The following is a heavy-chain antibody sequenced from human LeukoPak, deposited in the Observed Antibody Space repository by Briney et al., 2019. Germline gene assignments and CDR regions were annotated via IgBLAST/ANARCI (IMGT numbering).Heavy chain of an antibody. J-gene: IGHJ3*02. D-gene: IGHD1-1*01. CDR3: AREGGGGTTGTMTYDI. CDR1: GYTFTSYD. CDR2: MNPNSGNT. Sequence: GALVKVSCKASGYTFTSYDINWVRQATGQGLEWMGWMNPNSGNTGYAQKFQGRVTMTRNTSINTAYMELSSLRSEDTAVYYCAREGGGGTTGTMTYDIWGQGTMVTVSS. V-gene: IGHV1-8*01.